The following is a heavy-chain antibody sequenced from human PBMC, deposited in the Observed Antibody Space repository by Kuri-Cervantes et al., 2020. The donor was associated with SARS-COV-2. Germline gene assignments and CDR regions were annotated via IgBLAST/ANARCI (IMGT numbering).Heavy chain of an antibody. Sequence: SVKVSCKASGGTFSSYPISWVRQAPGQGLEWMGGIIPIFDSANYAQKFQGRVTITADESTSTAYMELSSLRSEDTAVYYCATSPVVVVGGWFDPWVQGALVPSPQ. D-gene: IGHD2-15*01. CDR3: ATSPVVVVGGWFDP. J-gene: IGHJ5*02. CDR1: GGTFSSYP. CDR2: IIPIFDSA. V-gene: IGHV1-69*13.